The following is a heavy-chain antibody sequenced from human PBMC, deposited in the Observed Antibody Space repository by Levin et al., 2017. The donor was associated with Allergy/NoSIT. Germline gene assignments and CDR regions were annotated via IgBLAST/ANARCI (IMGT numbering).Heavy chain of an antibody. V-gene: IGHV1-69*13. Sequence: SVKVSCKAFGGTLRNYPISWVRQAPGQGLEWMGGIIPTFASTNYAQKFQGRVTITADESTRTAYMELRSLRSEDTAVYFCARPRGGFYGSGSFDSWGQGTLVTVSS. J-gene: IGHJ4*02. CDR2: IIPTFAST. CDR3: ARPRGGFYGSGSFDS. D-gene: IGHD3-10*01. CDR1: GGTLRNYP.